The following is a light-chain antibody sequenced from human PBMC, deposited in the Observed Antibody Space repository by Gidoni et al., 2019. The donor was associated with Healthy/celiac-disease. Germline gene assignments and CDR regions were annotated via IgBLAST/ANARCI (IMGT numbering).Light chain of an antibody. CDR1: QSVSSY. CDR2: DAS. J-gene: IGKJ2*01. Sequence: EIVLTQSPPTLSLSPGESATLSCRASQSVSSYLAWYQQKPGLAPRLLIYDASNRATGIPARFSGSGSGTDFTLTISSLEPEDFAVYYCQQRSNWPPRYTFGQGTKLEIK. CDR3: QQRSNWPPRYT. V-gene: IGKV3-11*01.